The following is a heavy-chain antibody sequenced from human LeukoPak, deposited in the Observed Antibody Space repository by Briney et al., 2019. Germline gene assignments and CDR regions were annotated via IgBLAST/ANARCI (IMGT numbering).Heavy chain of an antibody. CDR1: GFTFSSYG. CDR3: AKLGQLWLLSYFDY. V-gene: IGHV3-23*01. CDR2: ISGSGGST. J-gene: IGHJ4*02. D-gene: IGHD5-18*01. Sequence: GGSLRLSCAASGFTFSSYGMSRVRQAPGKGLEWVSAISGSGGSTYYADSVKGRFTISRDNSKNTLYLQMNSLRAEDTAVYYCAKLGQLWLLSYFDYWGQGTLVTVSS.